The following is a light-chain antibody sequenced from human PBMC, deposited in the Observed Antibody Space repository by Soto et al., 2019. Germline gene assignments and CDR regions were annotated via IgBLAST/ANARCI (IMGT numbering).Light chain of an antibody. Sequence: QSVLTQPASVSGSPGQSIAISCTGSSSDIGIYKYVSWYQQHPGKVPKLIIYEVTNRPSGVSNRFSGSKSGNTASLTISGLQAEDEADYYCSSYTTSSTRVFGPGTKLPVL. J-gene: IGLJ1*01. CDR1: SSDIGIYKY. CDR2: EVT. CDR3: SSYTTSSTRV. V-gene: IGLV2-14*01.